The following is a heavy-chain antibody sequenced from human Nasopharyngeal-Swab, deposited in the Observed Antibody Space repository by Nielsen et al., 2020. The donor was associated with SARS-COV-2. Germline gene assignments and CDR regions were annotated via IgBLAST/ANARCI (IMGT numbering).Heavy chain of an antibody. V-gene: IGHV3-11*06. D-gene: IGHD1-26*01. J-gene: IGHJ3*02. CDR1: GFTFSDYY. CDR3: ARVKWELLTVSFDI. Sequence: GESLKISCAASGFTFSDYYMSWIRRAPGKGLEWVSSISSSSSYIYYADSVKGRFTISRDNAKNSLYLQMNSLRAEDTAVYYCARVKWELLTVSFDIWGQGTMVTVSS. CDR2: ISSSSSYI.